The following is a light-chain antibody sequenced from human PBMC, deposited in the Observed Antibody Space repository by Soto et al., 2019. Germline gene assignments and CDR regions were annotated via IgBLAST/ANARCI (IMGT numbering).Light chain of an antibody. Sequence: DIQMTQSPSSLSAFVGDRVTITCQASQDINNYLNWYQQKPGKAPKLLIYDASNLATGVPSKFSGSGSETDFTFTIHSLQPEDIETYYCQQYGNLPLTFGGGTKVEI. CDR1: QDINNY. J-gene: IGKJ4*01. V-gene: IGKV1-33*01. CDR3: QQYGNLPLT. CDR2: DAS.